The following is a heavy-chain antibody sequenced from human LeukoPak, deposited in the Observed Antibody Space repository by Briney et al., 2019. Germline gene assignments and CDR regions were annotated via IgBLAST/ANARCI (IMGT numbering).Heavy chain of an antibody. CDR3: AKEPPGIAVAGTGYFDY. Sequence: PGRSLRLSCVASGFTFNNFGMHRVRQAPGKGLEWVAIISFDGNSKHYADFVKGRFTVSRDNSKNTLYLQMNSLRAEDTAVYYCAKEPPGIAVAGTGYFDYWGQGTLVTVSS. CDR1: GFTFNNFG. V-gene: IGHV3-30*18. D-gene: IGHD6-19*01. J-gene: IGHJ4*02. CDR2: ISFDGNSK.